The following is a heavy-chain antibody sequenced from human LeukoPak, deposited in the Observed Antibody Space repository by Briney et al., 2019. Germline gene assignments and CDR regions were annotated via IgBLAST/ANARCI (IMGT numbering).Heavy chain of an antibody. CDR2: IYYSRST. CDR3: ARQMVAYGDYVMDY. D-gene: IGHD4-17*01. V-gene: IGHV4-39*01. Sequence: SETLSLTCTVSGDSISSSSYYWGWIRQPPGKGLEWIGSIYYSRSTYYNPSLKSRVTISVDTSKNQFSLKVSSVTAADTAVYYCARQMVAYGDYVMDYWGQGNLVTVSS. J-gene: IGHJ4*02. CDR1: GDSISSSSYY.